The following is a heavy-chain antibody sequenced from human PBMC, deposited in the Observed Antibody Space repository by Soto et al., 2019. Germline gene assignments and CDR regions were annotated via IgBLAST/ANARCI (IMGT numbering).Heavy chain of an antibody. CDR2: IFYTGTT. CDR1: GGSISSYY. V-gene: IGHV4-39*01. Sequence: KTSETLSLTCTVSGGSISSYYWGWIRQPPGKGLEWVGGIFYTGTTYYSPSLKDRVSISVDTSKNSFSLNLTSVTAADTAVYFCARLVVVAPVANVWGQGALVTVSS. CDR3: ARLVVVAPVANV. D-gene: IGHD2-21*01. J-gene: IGHJ4*02.